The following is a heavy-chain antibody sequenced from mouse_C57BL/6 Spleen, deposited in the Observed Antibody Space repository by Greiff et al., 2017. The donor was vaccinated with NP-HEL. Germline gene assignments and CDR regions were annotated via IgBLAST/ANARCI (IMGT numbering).Heavy chain of an antibody. CDR3: ARNYEGYFDV. Sequence: QVQLQQPGAELVKPGASVKMSCKASGYTFTSYWITWVKQRPGQGLEWIGDIYPGSGSTNYNEKFKSKATLTVDTSSSTAYMQLSSLTAEDSAVYYCARNYEGYFDVWGTGTTVTVSS. CDR2: IYPGSGST. V-gene: IGHV1-55*01. J-gene: IGHJ1*03. D-gene: IGHD1-1*01. CDR1: GYTFTSYW.